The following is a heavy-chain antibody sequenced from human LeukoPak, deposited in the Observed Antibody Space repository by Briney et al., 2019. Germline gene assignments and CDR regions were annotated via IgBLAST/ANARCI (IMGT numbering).Heavy chain of an antibody. V-gene: IGHV4-39*07. Sequence: SETLSLTCTVSGGSISSSSYYWGWIRQPPGKGLEWIGSIYYSGSTYYNPSLKSRVTMSVDTSKNQFSLKLSSVTAADTAVYYCARRFGELSHAFDYWGQGTLVTVSS. CDR1: GGSISSSSYY. CDR2: IYYSGST. J-gene: IGHJ4*02. CDR3: ARRFGELSHAFDY. D-gene: IGHD3-10*01.